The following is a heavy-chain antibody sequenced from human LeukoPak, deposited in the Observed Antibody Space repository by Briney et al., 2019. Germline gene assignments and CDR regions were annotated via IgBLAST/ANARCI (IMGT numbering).Heavy chain of an antibody. V-gene: IGHV4-61*02. CDR1: GGSISSSSYY. D-gene: IGHD5-12*01. CDR2: IYASGTT. J-gene: IGHJ5*02. CDR3: ARGMAPAYDYNWFDP. Sequence: KPSETLSLTCTVSGGSISSSSYYWSWIRQPAGEGLEWIGRIYASGTTRYNPSLKSRVTMSVDTSKNQFSLKLSSVTAADTAVYFCARGMAPAYDYNWFDPWGQGTLVTVSS.